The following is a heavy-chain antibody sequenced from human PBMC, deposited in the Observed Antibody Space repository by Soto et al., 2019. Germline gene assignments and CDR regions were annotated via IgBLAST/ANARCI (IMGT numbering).Heavy chain of an antibody. Sequence: SGPTLVNPTQTLPLTCPFSGFSLTTSGVGVGWIRQPPGKALEWLALIYWDDDKRYSPSLKSRLTITKDTSKNQVVLTMTNMDPVDTGTYYCAHRRAILGVVYGMDVWGQGTTVTVSS. CDR1: GFSLTTSGVG. CDR3: AHRRAILGVVYGMDV. D-gene: IGHD3-3*01. J-gene: IGHJ6*02. V-gene: IGHV2-5*02. CDR2: IYWDDDK.